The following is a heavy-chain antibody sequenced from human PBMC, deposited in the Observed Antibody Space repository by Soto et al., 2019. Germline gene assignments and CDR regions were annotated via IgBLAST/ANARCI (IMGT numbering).Heavy chain of an antibody. Sequence: PSETLSLTCAVSGGSISSSNWWSWVRQPPGKGLEWIGEIYHSGSTNYNPSLKSRVTISVDKSKNQFSLKLSSVTAADTAVYYCARPWGGWYGDAFDIWGQGXMVTVSS. CDR2: IYHSGST. D-gene: IGHD6-19*01. V-gene: IGHV4-4*02. J-gene: IGHJ3*02. CDR3: ARPWGGWYGDAFDI. CDR1: GGSISSSNW.